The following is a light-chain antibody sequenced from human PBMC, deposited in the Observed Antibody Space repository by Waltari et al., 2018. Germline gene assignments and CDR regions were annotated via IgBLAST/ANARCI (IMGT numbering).Light chain of an antibody. J-gene: IGKJ2*01. CDR2: LAS. CDR1: QPVLYSANNKNY. CDR3: HQFYVAPHT. Sequence: DIVMTQSPDSLAVSLGERATIHCKSSQPVLYSANNKNYLAWYQQKPGQPPNLLIYLASTRESGVPDRFRGSGSGTDFTLTISSLQAEDVAVYYCHQFYVAPHTFGQGTRLVIK. V-gene: IGKV4-1*01.